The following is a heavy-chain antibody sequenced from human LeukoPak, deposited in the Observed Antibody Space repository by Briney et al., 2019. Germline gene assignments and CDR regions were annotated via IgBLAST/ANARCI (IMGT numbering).Heavy chain of an antibody. CDR1: GGSIGTNTYY. J-gene: IGHJ4*02. V-gene: IGHV4-61*02. CDR2: IYTSGST. CDR3: ARGGGSYPYYFDY. D-gene: IGHD1-26*01. Sequence: PSETLSLTCTVSGGSIGTNTYYWSWIRQPAGKGLEWIGRIYTSGSTNYNPSLKSRVTISVDTSKNQFSLKLSSVTAADTAVYYCARGGGSYPYYFDYWGQGTLVTVSS.